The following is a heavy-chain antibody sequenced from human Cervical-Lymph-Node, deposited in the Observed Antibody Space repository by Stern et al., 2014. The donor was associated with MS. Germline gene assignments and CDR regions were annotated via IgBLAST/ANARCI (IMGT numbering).Heavy chain of an antibody. Sequence: QVQLMQSGAEVKKPGASVKVSCKASGHTFAVHWVRQAPAQRLEWMGRIITGNGDSNYSQKFQGRVAIARDTCASTAYMELRSLRSEDTAVYYCTSLSGPLDSWGQGTLVTVSS. CDR3: TSLSGPLDS. J-gene: IGHJ5*01. CDR1: GHTFA. D-gene: IGHD3-10*01. V-gene: IGHV1-3*04. CDR2: IITGNGDS.